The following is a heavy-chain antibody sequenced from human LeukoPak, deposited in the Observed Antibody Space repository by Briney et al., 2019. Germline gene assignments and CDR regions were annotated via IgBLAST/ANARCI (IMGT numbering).Heavy chain of an antibody. V-gene: IGHV7-4-1*02. J-gene: IGHJ4*02. CDR2: IDTNTGNP. CDR3: ARGGSDGHLDY. Sequence: GASVQVTCKTCGYSFTNFGISWVRQAPGQGLESVGWIDTNTGNPTYAQGFIGQFVFSLDTSVSTAYLQISSLKAEDTAVYYCARGGSDGHLDYWGQGTLVTVSS. D-gene: IGHD2-8*01. CDR1: GYSFTNFG.